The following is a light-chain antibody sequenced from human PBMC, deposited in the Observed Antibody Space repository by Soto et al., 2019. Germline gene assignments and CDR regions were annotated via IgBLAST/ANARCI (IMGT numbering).Light chain of an antibody. V-gene: IGKV2-30*01. CDR3: MQGTHWPPVT. CDR2: NTF. Sequence: DVVMTQSPLSLPVTLGQPASISCRSSQSLVYSDGIAYLSWFQQRPGQSPRRLIYNTFNRDSGVPDRFGGSGSGTEFTLKSSRVEAEDVGIYYCMQGTHWPPVTLGQGTKLEIK. CDR1: QSLVYSDGIAY. J-gene: IGKJ2*01.